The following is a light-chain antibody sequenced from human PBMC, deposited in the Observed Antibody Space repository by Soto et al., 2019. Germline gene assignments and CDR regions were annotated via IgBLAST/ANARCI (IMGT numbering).Light chain of an antibody. V-gene: IGKV3-20*01. Sequence: EIVLTQSPGTLSLSPGERATLSCRASQSVSSSFLAWYQQKPGQAPRLLIYGASNRATGIPDRFSGSGSGTDFTLTISRLEPEDCAVYYCQQYVTSPWAVGQGTQVAIE. CDR2: GAS. CDR1: QSVSSSF. CDR3: QQYVTSPWA. J-gene: IGKJ1*01.